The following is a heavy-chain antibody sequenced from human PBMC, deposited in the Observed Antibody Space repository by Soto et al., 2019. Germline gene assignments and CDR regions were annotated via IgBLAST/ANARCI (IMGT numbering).Heavy chain of an antibody. CDR1: GYYFPSYW. D-gene: IGHD4-17*01. Sequence: PVVFQKISCSGAGYYFPSYWIGWVRQMPGKGLEWMGIFYPGDPDTRYSPSFQGQVTISADRSISTAYLQWSSLKPSDTAMYYCARQGNGAEGFDYWGQGTLVTVSS. J-gene: IGHJ4*02. CDR3: ARQGNGAEGFDY. CDR2: FYPGDPDT. V-gene: IGHV5-51*01.